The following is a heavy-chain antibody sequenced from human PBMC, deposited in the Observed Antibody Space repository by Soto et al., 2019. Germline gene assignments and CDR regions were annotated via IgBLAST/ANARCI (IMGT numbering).Heavy chain of an antibody. CDR1: GDSISSGNW. D-gene: IGHD6-19*01. V-gene: IGHV4-4*02. J-gene: IGHJ4*02. CDR2: TSHRGT. CDR3: ERYIALSGTFYFDY. Sequence: QVQLQESGPGLVKPLGTLSLTCAVSGDSISSGNWWSWVRQTPGKGLEWIGETSHRGTNYSPSLKSRVTIPIDNLRNQFSLKFSPVTAADTTVYYCERYIALSGTFYFDYWGQGALVTVSS.